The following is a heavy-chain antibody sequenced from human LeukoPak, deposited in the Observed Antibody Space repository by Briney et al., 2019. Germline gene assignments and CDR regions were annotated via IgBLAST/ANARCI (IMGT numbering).Heavy chain of an antibody. CDR1: GFTVSINS. CDR2: ISSSSSYI. J-gene: IGHJ4*02. D-gene: IGHD3-10*01. Sequence: GGSLRLSCTVSGFTVSINSMSWVRQAPGKGLEWVSSISSSSSYIYYADSVRGRFTISRDNPKNSLYLQMNSLRAEDTAVYYCARELRTSELWFGESIDYWGQGTLVTVSS. CDR3: ARELRTSELWFGESIDY. V-gene: IGHV3-21*01.